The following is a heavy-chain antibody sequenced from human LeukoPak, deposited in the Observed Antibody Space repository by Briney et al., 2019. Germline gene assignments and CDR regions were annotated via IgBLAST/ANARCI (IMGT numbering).Heavy chain of an antibody. Sequence: GGSLRLSCAASGFTFSSYAMSWARQAPGKGLEWVSAISGSGGSTYYADSVKGRFTISRDNSKNTLYLQMNSLRAEDTAVYYCAKELYDYVWGSYRYFGYWGQGTLVTVSS. CDR2: ISGSGGST. D-gene: IGHD3-16*02. CDR3: AKELYDYVWGSYRYFGY. J-gene: IGHJ4*02. V-gene: IGHV3-23*01. CDR1: GFTFSSYA.